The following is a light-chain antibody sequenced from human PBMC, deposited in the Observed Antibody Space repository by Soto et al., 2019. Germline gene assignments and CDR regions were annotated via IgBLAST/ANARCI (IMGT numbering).Light chain of an antibody. CDR1: QSVSSY. CDR2: DAS. CDR3: HQRSNWPPT. V-gene: IGKV3-11*01. Sequence: EIVLTQSPATLSLSPGERATLSCRASQSVSSYLAWYQQKPGQAPRLLIYDASNRASGIPARFSGSGSGTDFPLTISSLEPEDFAVYYCHQRSNWPPTFGQAPRLEIK. J-gene: IGKJ5*01.